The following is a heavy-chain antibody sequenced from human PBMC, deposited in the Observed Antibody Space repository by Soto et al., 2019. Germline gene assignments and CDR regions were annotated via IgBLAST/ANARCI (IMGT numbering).Heavy chain of an antibody. CDR2: IYYSGSP. V-gene: IGHV4-30-4*01. D-gene: IGHD5-18*01. CDR1: GGSISSGDYY. Sequence: SETLCLTCTVSGGSISSGDYYWSWIRQPPGKGLEWIGYIYYSGSPYYTPSLKSRVTISVDTSKIPFSLKLSSVTAADTAVYYCARVRQLWLRPHFDYWGQGTLVTVSS. J-gene: IGHJ4*02. CDR3: ARVRQLWLRPHFDY.